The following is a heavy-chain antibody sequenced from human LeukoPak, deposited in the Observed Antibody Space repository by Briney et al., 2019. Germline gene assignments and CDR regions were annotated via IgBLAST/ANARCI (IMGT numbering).Heavy chain of an antibody. CDR2: ISSSSSTI. CDR3: ARGVNWNYVVYYFDY. D-gene: IGHD1-7*01. CDR1: GFTFSSYS. J-gene: IGHJ4*02. V-gene: IGHV3-48*01. Sequence: GGSLRLSCAASGFTFSSYSMNWVRQAPGKGLEWVSYISSSSSTIYYADSVKGRFTISGDNAKNSLYLQMNSLRAEDTAVYYCARGVNWNYVVYYFDYWGQGTLVTVSS.